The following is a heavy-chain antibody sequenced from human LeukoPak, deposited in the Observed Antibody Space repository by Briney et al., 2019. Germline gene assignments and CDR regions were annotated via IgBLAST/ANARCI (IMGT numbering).Heavy chain of an antibody. D-gene: IGHD3-10*01. Sequence: SEPLSLICAVYGGPFSGYYWSWIRQPPGKGLEWIGEINHSGSTKYNTPLKSRVTISVDTSKNQFSLKLSSVTAADTAVYYCARAGYYYGSGSYLKYFQHWGQGTLVTVSS. J-gene: IGHJ1*01. CDR3: ARAGYYYGSGSYLKYFQH. CDR1: GGPFSGYY. CDR2: INHSGST. V-gene: IGHV4-34*01.